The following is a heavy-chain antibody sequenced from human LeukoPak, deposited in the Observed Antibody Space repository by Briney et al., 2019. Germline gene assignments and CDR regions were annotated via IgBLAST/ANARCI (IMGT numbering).Heavy chain of an antibody. Sequence: GGSLRLSCADSAFTFSLYSMNWVRQAPGKGLEWVSSISSSSNYIYYADSVKGRFTISRDNAKNSLYLQMNSLRAEDTAVYYCARPGYGDYPLFWGQGTLVTVSS. CDR2: ISSSSNYI. J-gene: IGHJ4*02. CDR1: AFTFSLYS. V-gene: IGHV3-21*01. D-gene: IGHD4-17*01. CDR3: ARPGYGDYPLF.